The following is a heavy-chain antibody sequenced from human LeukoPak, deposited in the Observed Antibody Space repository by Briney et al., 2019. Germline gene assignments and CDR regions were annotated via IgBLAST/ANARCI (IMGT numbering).Heavy chain of an antibody. CDR1: GASISSYY. CDR2: IYYSGST. D-gene: IGHD6-13*01. Sequence: SETLSLTCTVSGASISSYYWSWIRQPPGKGLEWIGYIYYSGSTSYNPSLKSRVTISVDTSKKQFSLKLSSVTAADTAVYYCARSIGEYSSSWYQGFDYWGQGTLVTVSS. J-gene: IGHJ4*02. V-gene: IGHV4-59*01. CDR3: ARSIGEYSSSWYQGFDY.